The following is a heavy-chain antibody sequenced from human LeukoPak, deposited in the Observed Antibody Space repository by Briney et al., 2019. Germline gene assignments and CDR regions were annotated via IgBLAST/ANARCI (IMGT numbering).Heavy chain of an antibody. CDR3: ARGDSGYSDY. J-gene: IGHJ4*02. CDR1: GFTFSNSP. D-gene: IGHD5-12*01. CDR2: ISSNGGTT. Sequence: GGSLRLSCAASGFTFSNSPMHWVRQAPGKGLEYVSVISSNGGTTYYAISVEGRFTISRDNSKNTLYLQMGSLRAEDMAVYYCARGDSGYSDYWGQGTLVTVSS. V-gene: IGHV3-64*01.